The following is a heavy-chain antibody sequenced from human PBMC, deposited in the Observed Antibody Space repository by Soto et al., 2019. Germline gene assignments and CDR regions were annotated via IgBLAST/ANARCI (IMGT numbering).Heavy chain of an antibody. CDR2: ISSSSYI. J-gene: IGHJ4*02. Sequence: GGSLRLSCAASGFTFSSYSMNWVRQAPGKGLEWVSSISSSSYIYYADSVKGRFTISRDNAKNSLYLQMNSLRAEDTAVYYCASGDYDSSGYYYFDYWGQGTLVTVSS. D-gene: IGHD3-22*01. CDR3: ASGDYDSSGYYYFDY. V-gene: IGHV3-21*01. CDR1: GFTFSSYS.